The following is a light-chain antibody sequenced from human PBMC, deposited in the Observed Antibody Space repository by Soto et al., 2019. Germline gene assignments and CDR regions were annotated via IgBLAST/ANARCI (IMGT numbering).Light chain of an antibody. V-gene: IGKV1-5*03. CDR3: QQYKSYPLS. CDR2: KAS. CDR1: QSISSW. Sequence: DIQMTQSPSSLSSSIGDRVTITCRASQSISSWLAWYQQKPGKVPKLLIYKASTLEAGVPTRFSGYGSGTEFTLTINGLQPDDFATYHCQQYKSYPLSFGGGTKVEIK. J-gene: IGKJ4*01.